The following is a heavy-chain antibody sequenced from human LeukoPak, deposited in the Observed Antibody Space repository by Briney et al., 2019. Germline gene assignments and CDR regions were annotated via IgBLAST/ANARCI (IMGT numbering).Heavy chain of an antibody. V-gene: IGHV3-23*01. Sequence: GPLRLSCAASGFTFSSYAMSWVRQAPGKGLEWVSAISGSGGSTYYADSVKGRFTISRDNSKNTLYLQMNSLRAEDTAVYYCAKVGAGEIRRAFDYWGQGTLVTVSS. CDR3: AKVGAGEIRRAFDY. CDR2: ISGSGGST. D-gene: IGHD7-27*01. J-gene: IGHJ4*02. CDR1: GFTFSSYA.